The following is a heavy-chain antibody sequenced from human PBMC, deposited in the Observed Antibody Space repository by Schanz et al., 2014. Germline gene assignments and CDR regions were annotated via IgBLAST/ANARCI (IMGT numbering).Heavy chain of an antibody. CDR1: GFTFSIYA. CDR2: IWNDGNKK. CDR3: ARGGRTAGAFDI. D-gene: IGHD1-1*01. Sequence: VQLVESGGGLVKPGGSLRLSCSASGFTFSIYAMHWVRQAPGKGLEWVAVIWNDGNKKYYSESVQGRFSISRDNSKNTLYLQMNSLRTEDTAVYYCARGGRTAGAFDIWGQGTMVTVSS. V-gene: IGHV3-33*08. J-gene: IGHJ3*02.